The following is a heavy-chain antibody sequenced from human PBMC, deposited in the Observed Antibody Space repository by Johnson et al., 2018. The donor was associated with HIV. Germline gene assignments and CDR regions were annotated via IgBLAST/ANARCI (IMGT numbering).Heavy chain of an antibody. Sequence: VQLVESWGGLVQPGGSLRLSCGASGFSVSNNYMNWVRQAPGKRLEWVSVIYSGGSTYYADSVRGRFTISRDNSRNTLYLQMSSLRAEDTAMYYCPRSKDCSVGTCPDGLDIWGQGTMVIVSS. CDR1: GFSVSNNY. CDR2: IYSGGST. J-gene: IGHJ3*02. CDR3: PRSKDCSVGTCPDGLDI. V-gene: IGHV3-66*01. D-gene: IGHD2-15*01.